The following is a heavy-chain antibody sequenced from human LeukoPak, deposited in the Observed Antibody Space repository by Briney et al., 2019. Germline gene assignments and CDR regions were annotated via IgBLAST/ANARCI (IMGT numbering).Heavy chain of an antibody. Sequence: GGSLRLSCAASGFTVSSYVMHWLRQAPGKGLKGVASKTHDRSNSYFADPVRGRFSISSDNSKDTLYVQMHSLRVEDADVYYCARGRDGYTRHSDYWGQGTLVTVSS. CDR2: KTHDRSNS. J-gene: IGHJ4*02. CDR3: ARGRDGYTRHSDY. V-gene: IGHV3-30*04. D-gene: IGHD5-24*01. CDR1: GFTVSSYV.